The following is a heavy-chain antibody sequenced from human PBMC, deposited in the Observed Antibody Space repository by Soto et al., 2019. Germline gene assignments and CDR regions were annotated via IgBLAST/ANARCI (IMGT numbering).Heavy chain of an antibody. D-gene: IGHD1-26*01. V-gene: IGHV1-69*13. J-gene: IGHJ6*02. CDR3: AIVLRGSGSYYGDYYYYYRMDV. CDR2: IIPIFGTA. CDR1: GGTFSSYA. Sequence: SVKVSCKASGGTFSSYAISWVRQAPGQGLEWMGGIIPIFGTANYAQKFQGRVTITADESTSTAYMELSSLRSEDTAVYYCAIVLRGSGSYYGDYYYYYRMDVWGQGTTVTVSS.